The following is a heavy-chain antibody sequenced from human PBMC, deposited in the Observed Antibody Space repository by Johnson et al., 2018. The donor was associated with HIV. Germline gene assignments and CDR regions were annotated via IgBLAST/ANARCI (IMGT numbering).Heavy chain of an antibody. D-gene: IGHD2-21*01. J-gene: IGHJ3*02. Sequence: QVQLVESGGGLLQPGRSLRLSCTGSGFTFSSYAMHWVRQAPGKGLEWVAVISYDGSSTSYADSVKGRFTISRDNAKNTRYLQMNSLREEDTAVFYCARGGGCGGDCYSGYDAFDIWGQGTMVTVS. CDR2: ISYDGSST. CDR3: ARGGGCGGDCYSGYDAFDI. V-gene: IGHV3-30*04. CDR1: GFTFSSYA.